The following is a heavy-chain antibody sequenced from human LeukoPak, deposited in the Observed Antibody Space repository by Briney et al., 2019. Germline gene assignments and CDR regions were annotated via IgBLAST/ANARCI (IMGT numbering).Heavy chain of an antibody. Sequence: GGSLRLSCAASGLTFSSDWMHWGRQAPGKGLVWVSRINRDGRSTTYADSVKGRFTISRDNAKNTLYLQMNSLRAEDTAVYYCARHPYDILTGPSFDYWGQGTLVTVSS. CDR3: ARHPYDILTGPSFDY. V-gene: IGHV3-74*01. CDR2: INRDGRST. CDR1: GLTFSSDW. J-gene: IGHJ4*02. D-gene: IGHD3-9*01.